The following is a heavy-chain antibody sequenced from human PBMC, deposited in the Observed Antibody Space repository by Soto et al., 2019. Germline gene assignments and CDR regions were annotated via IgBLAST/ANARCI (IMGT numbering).Heavy chain of an antibody. J-gene: IGHJ6*02. Sequence: QVQLVESGGGVVQPGRSLRLSCAASGFTFSSYAMHWVRQAPGKGLEWVAVISYDGSNKYNADAVKGRFTISRDNSKNTLYLQMNSRRAEDTAVYYCARDSIQRWLRGMYGWGQGPTVTVSS. CDR1: GFTFSSYA. D-gene: IGHD5-18*01. CDR3: ARDSIQRWLRGMYG. CDR2: ISYDGSNK. V-gene: IGHV3-30-3*01.